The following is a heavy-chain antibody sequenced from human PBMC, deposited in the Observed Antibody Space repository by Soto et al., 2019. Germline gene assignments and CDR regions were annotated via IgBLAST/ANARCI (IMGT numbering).Heavy chain of an antibody. CDR2: ISGSGGST. CDR3: AKRTSGWYFDS. J-gene: IGHJ4*02. D-gene: IGHD6-19*01. CDR1: GFTFSSYA. V-gene: IGHV3-23*01. Sequence: EVQLLESGGGLVQPGGSLRLSFAASGFTFSSYAMSWVRQAPGKGLEWVSVISGSGGSTYHADSVKGRFTISRDNSKDTLYLQMTSLRAEDTAVYYCAKRTSGWYFDSWGQGTLVTVSS.